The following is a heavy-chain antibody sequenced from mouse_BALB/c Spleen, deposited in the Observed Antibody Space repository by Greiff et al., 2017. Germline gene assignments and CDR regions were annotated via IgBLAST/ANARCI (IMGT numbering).Heavy chain of an antibody. J-gene: IGHJ4*01. CDR3: ARSTTATYAMDY. V-gene: IGHV1-87*01. Sequence: QVQLKESGAELARPGASVKLSCKASGYTFTSYWMQWVKQRPGQGLEWIGAIYPGDGDTRYTQKFKGKATLTADKSSSTAYMQLSSLASEDSAVYYCARSTTATYAMDYWGQGTSVTVSS. CDR2: IYPGDGDT. CDR1: GYTFTSYW. D-gene: IGHD1-2*01.